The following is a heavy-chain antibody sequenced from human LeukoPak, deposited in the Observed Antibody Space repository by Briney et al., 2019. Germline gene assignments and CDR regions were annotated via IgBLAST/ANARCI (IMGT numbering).Heavy chain of an antibody. Sequence: GGSLRLSCAASGFTFSSYAMHWVRQAPGKGLEYVLAISSNGGSTYYANSVKGRFTISRDNSKNTLYLQMGSLRAEDMAVYYCARGRYSSGWFPFDYWGQGTLVTVSS. J-gene: IGHJ4*02. CDR1: GFTFSSYA. D-gene: IGHD6-19*01. CDR2: ISSNGGST. V-gene: IGHV3-64*01. CDR3: ARGRYSSGWFPFDY.